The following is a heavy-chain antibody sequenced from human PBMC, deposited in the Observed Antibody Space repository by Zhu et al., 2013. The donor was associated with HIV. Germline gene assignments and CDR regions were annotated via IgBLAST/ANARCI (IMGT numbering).Heavy chain of an antibody. CDR1: GYSISSGYY. Sequence: QVQLQESGPGLVKPSETLSLTCAVSGYSISSGYYWSWIRQPPGKGLEWIGEINHSGSTKYNPSLKSRVTISVDTSKNQFSLKLSSVTAADTAVYYCARGGFHGPADCSGGSCYFQYFDXWAKGQWSPSLQ. CDR3: ARGGFHGPADCSGGSCYFQYFDX. CDR2: INHSGST. V-gene: IGHV4-38-2*01. J-gene: IGHJ3*02. D-gene: IGHD2-15*01.